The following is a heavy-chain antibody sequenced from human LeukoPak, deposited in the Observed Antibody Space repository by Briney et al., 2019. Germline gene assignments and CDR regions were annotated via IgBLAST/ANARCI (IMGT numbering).Heavy chain of an antibody. Sequence: ASVKVSCKASAYSFTGYYMHWVRQAPGQGLEWMGWINPNSGGTNYAQKFQGRVTMTRDTSISTAYMELSRLRSDDTAVYYCAREEGSIAAAGTFDYWGQGTLVTVSS. D-gene: IGHD6-13*01. CDR3: AREEGSIAAAGTFDY. J-gene: IGHJ4*02. CDR2: INPNSGGT. V-gene: IGHV1-2*02. CDR1: AYSFTGYY.